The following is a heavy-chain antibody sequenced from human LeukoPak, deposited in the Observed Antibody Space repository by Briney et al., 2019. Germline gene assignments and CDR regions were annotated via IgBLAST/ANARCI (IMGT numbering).Heavy chain of an antibody. CDR1: GYTFTSYG. CDR2: ISAYNGNT. V-gene: IGHV1-18*01. CDR3: ARDMYSSSWSAAFDI. J-gene: IGHJ3*02. D-gene: IGHD6-13*01. Sequence: ASVKVSCKASGYTFTSYGISWVRQAPGQGLEWMGWISAYNGNTNYAQKLQGRVTMTTDTSTSTAYMELRSLRSDDTAVYYCARDMYSSSWSAAFDIWGQGTMVIVSS.